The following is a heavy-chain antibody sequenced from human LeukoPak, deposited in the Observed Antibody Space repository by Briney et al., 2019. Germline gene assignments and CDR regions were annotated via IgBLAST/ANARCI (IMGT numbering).Heavy chain of an antibody. J-gene: IGHJ3*02. CDR2: INPSGGTT. CDR3: ARDGYFDSSGYYSPGDFDI. CDR1: GYTFTTYY. D-gene: IGHD3-22*01. Sequence: GASVKVSCKASGYTFTTYYMHWVRQAPGQGLEWMGIINPSGGTTTYAQTFQGRVTMTRDMSTSTVYMELSSLRSEDTAVYYCARDGYFDSSGYYSPGDFDIWGQGTMVTVSS. V-gene: IGHV1-46*01.